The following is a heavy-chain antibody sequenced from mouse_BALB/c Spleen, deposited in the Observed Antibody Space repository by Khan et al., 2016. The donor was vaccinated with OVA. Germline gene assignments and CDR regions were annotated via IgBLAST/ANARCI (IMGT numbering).Heavy chain of an antibody. Sequence: QVQLKESGPGLVAPSQSLSITCTVSGFSLSRYNIHWVRQPPGKGLEWLGMIWGGGGTDYNSTLKSRLSIIKDNSKSQVFLQMNSLQTDDTAMYYCARAYYRYDGYYAMDYWGQGTSVTVSS. CDR1: GFSLSRYN. CDR2: IWGGGGT. CDR3: ARAYYRYDGYYAMDY. D-gene: IGHD2-14*01. J-gene: IGHJ4*01. V-gene: IGHV2-6-4*01.